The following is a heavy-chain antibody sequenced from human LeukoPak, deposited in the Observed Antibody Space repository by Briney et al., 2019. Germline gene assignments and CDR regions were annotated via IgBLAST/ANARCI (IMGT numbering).Heavy chain of an antibody. J-gene: IGHJ6*02. V-gene: IGHV4-59*01. D-gene: IGHD6-13*01. CDR1: GSSIIGYF. CDR2: IYYSGST. Sequence: SETLSLTCTVSGSSIIGYFWTWIRQPPGKGLEWIGYIYYSGSTNYNPSLKSRVTISVDTSKNQFSLKLSSVTAADTAVYYCARAAARNYYYYGMDVWGQGTTVTVSS. CDR3: ARAAARNYYYYGMDV.